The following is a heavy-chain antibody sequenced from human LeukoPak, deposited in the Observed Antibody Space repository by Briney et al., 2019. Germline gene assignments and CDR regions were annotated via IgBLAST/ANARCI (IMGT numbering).Heavy chain of an antibody. CDR2: ISYDGSNK. Sequence: GGSLRLSCAASDFTFSSYAMHWVRQAPGKGLEWVAVISYDGSNKYYADSVKGRFTISRDNSKHTLYLQMNSLRTEDTAVYYCAREGAGFCSGTSCLGYYYYMDVWGKGTTVTVSS. CDR1: DFTFSSYA. V-gene: IGHV3-30*04. J-gene: IGHJ6*03. D-gene: IGHD2-15*01. CDR3: AREGAGFCSGTSCLGYYYYMDV.